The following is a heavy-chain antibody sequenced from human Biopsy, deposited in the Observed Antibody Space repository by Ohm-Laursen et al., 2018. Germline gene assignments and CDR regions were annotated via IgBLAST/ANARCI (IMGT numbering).Heavy chain of an antibody. CDR2: ISPYNDKT. Sequence: ASVKVSCKASGYTFTSYDISWVRQAPGQGLEWMGWISPYNDKTSYPPKLQDRVTMTADTSTDTAHMELRSLRSDDTAVYYRARVFCTSTTCYGLLDNWGQGTVVTVSS. V-gene: IGHV1-18*01. D-gene: IGHD2/OR15-2a*01. CDR1: GYTFTSYD. J-gene: IGHJ4*02. CDR3: ARVFCTSTTCYGLLDN.